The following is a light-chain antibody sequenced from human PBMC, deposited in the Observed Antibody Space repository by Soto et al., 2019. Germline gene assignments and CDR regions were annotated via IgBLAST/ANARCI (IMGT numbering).Light chain of an antibody. CDR3: PAWDDSLRAWV. V-gene: IGLV1-47*01. CDR1: ISNMGNF. CDR2: RND. Sequence: QSLLTQPPYASGTPGQRVTISCSGSISNMGNFAYWCRQLPGTAPTLLIYRNDQRPSGVPDRFSGSNSGTSATLAISGLRSEDEADYYCPAWDDSLRAWVFGGGTKVTVL. J-gene: IGLJ3*02.